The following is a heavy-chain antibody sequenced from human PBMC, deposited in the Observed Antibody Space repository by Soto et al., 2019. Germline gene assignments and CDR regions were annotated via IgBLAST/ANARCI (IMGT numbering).Heavy chain of an antibody. J-gene: IGHJ4*02. CDR3: ARDLSGSSTFDY. V-gene: IGHV1-18*01. D-gene: IGHD1-26*01. Sequence: ASVKGSCKGSGYTLTEDTVGWVRQAPGQRLEWMGWISTYNDNTNYAQKLQGRVTMTTDTSTSTAYMELRSLRSDGTAVYYCARDLSGSSTFDYWGQGTLVTVSS. CDR2: ISTYNDNT. CDR1: GYTLTEDT.